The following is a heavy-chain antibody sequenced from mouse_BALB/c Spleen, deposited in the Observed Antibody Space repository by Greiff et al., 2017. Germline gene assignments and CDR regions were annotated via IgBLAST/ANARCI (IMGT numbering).Heavy chain of an antibody. CDR3: ARLSNHYLFDY. V-gene: IGHV5-6-5*01. CDR2: ISSGGST. J-gene: IGHJ2*01. Sequence: EVQLVESGGGLVKPGGSLKLSCAASGFTFSSYAMSWVRQTPEKRLEWVASISSGGSTYYPDSVKGRFTISRDNARNILYLQMSSLRSEDTAMYYCARLSNHYLFDYWGQGTTLTVSS. D-gene: IGHD1-2*01. CDR1: GFTFSSYA.